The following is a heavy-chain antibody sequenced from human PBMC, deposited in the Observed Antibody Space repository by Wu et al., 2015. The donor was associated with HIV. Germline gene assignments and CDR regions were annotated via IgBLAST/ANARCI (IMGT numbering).Heavy chain of an antibody. D-gene: IGHD3-16*01. Sequence: QVHLVQSGAEVKKPGASVKVSCKASGYTFTSYDINWVRQATGQGLEWMGWMNPNSGNTGYAQKFQGRVTMTRNTSISTAYMELSSLEYRETTAVYYCAEGRPTNGFGSLHYVGTYG. CDR3: AEGRPTNGFGSLHYVGTYG. CDR1: GYTFTSYD. CDR2: MNPNSGNT. J-gene: IGHJ6*01. V-gene: IGHV1-8*01.